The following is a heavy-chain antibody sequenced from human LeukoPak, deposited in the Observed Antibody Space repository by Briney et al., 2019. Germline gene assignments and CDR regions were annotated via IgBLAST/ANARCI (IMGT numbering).Heavy chain of an antibody. D-gene: IGHD3-22*01. Sequence: SETLSLTCAVYGGSFSGYYWSWIRRPPGKGLEWIGEINHSGSTNYNPSLKSRVTISVDTSKNQFSLKLSSVTAADTAVYYCARLRDSSGPGYYYYYYGMDVWGQGTTVTVSS. CDR2: INHSGST. V-gene: IGHV4-34*01. CDR3: ARLRDSSGPGYYYYYYGMDV. CDR1: GGSFSGYY. J-gene: IGHJ6*02.